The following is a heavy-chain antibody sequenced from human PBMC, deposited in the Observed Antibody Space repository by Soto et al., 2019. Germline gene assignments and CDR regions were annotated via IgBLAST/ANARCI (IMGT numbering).Heavy chain of an antibody. V-gene: IGHV2-70*01. CDR3: ARMRRGGLDYYYGMDV. D-gene: IGHD3-10*01. CDR1: GFSLSTSGMC. Sequence: GPTLVNPTQTLTLTCTFSGFSLSTSGMCVSWIRQPPGKALEWLALIDWDDDKYYSTSLKTRLTISKDTSKNQVVLTMTNMDPVDTATYYCARMRRGGLDYYYGMDVWGQGTTVTVSS. CDR2: IDWDDDK. J-gene: IGHJ6*02.